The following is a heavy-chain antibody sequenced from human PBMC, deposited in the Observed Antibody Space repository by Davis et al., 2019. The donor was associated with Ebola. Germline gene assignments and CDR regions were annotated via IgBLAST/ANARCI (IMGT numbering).Heavy chain of an antibody. CDR3: ARGSLYVWFDP. CDR2: INHSGST. CDR1: GGSFSGYY. V-gene: IGHV4-34*01. Sequence: MPSETLSLTCAVYGGSFSGYYWSWIRQPPGKGLEWIGEINHSGSTNYNPSLKSRVTISVDTSKNQFSLKLSPVTAADTAVYYCARGSLYVWFDPWGQGTLVTVSS. D-gene: IGHD3-16*01. J-gene: IGHJ5*02.